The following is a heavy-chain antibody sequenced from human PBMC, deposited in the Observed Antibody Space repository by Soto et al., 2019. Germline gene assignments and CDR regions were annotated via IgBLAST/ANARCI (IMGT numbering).Heavy chain of an antibody. Sequence: GGSLRLSCAASVFTFNSNSMNWVRQAQGKGLEWISYITSSSSSIYYADSVKGRFTISRDNAKNSLYLQMNSLRDEDTAVYYCATGPVGTAYFDCWGQGTLVTVSS. D-gene: IGHD2-21*02. CDR2: ITSSSSSI. CDR3: ATGPVGTAYFDC. J-gene: IGHJ4*02. CDR1: VFTFNSNS. V-gene: IGHV3-48*02.